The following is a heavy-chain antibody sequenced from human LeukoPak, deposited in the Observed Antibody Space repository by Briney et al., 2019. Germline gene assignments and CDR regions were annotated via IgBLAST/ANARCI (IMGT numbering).Heavy chain of an antibody. J-gene: IGHJ4*02. CDR2: IYYSGST. CDR3: ARGYSGYDSIAYYFDY. V-gene: IGHV4-59*08. Sequence: SETLSLTCTVSGGSISSYYWSWIRQPPGKGLEWIGYIYYSGSTNYNPSLKSRVTISVDTSKNQFSLKLSSVTAADTAVCYCARGYSGYDSIAYYFDYWGQGTLVTVSS. CDR1: GGSISSYY. D-gene: IGHD5-12*01.